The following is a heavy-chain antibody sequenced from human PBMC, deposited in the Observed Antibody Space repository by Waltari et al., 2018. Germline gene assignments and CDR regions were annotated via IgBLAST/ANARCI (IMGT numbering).Heavy chain of an antibody. CDR2: IYYRGST. CDR3: ARHGGGYARYYLDY. Sequence: QVQLQESGPGLVKPSETLSLTCTVSSGSISSYYWSWIRQSPGKGLEWIGYIYYRGSTKYNPSRRSRVTISVDTSKNQFSLHLSSVTAADTAVYYCARHGGGYARYYLDYWGQGTLVTVSS. V-gene: IGHV4-59*08. D-gene: IGHD5-12*01. J-gene: IGHJ4*02. CDR1: SGSISSYY.